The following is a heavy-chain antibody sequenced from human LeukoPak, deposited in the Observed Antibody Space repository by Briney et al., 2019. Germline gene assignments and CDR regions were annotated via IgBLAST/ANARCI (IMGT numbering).Heavy chain of an antibody. V-gene: IGHV1-69*13. CDR3: AREVRAIPSWFDP. Sequence: SVKVSCKASGGTFSSYAISWVRQAPGQGLEWMGGSIPIFGTANYAQKFQGRVTITADESTSTAYMELSSLRSEDTAVYYCAREVRAIPSWFDPWGQGTLVTVSS. J-gene: IGHJ5*02. CDR1: GGTFSSYA. D-gene: IGHD3-10*01. CDR2: SIPIFGTA.